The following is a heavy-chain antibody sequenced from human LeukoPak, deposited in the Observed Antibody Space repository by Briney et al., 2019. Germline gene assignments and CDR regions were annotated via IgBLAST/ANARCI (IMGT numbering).Heavy chain of an antibody. D-gene: IGHD1-26*01. Sequence: GGSLRLSCAASGFTFSSYWMHWVRQAPGKGLVWVSRINSDGSSTSYADSVKGRFTISRDNAKNTLYLQMNSLRAEDTAVYYCARDPGVGASDNWFDPWGQGTLVTVSS. CDR2: INSDGSST. CDR1: GFTFSSYW. CDR3: ARDPGVGASDNWFDP. J-gene: IGHJ5*02. V-gene: IGHV3-74*01.